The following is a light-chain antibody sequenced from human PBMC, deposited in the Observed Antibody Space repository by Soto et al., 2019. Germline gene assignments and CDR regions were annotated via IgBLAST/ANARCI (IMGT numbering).Light chain of an antibody. CDR2: DAS. Sequence: EIVLTQSPATLPLSPGERATLSCRASQSVSSYLAWYQQKPGQAPRLLIYDASNRATGIPARFSGSGSGTDFTLTISRLEPEDFAVYYCQQYDSSPRTFGQGTKVDIK. CDR1: QSVSSY. J-gene: IGKJ1*01. CDR3: QQYDSSPRT. V-gene: IGKV3-20*01.